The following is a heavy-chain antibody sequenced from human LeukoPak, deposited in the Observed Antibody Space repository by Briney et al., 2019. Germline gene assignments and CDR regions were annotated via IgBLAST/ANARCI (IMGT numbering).Heavy chain of an antibody. CDR1: GFTFSGSA. V-gene: IGHV3-73*01. D-gene: IGHD3-10*01. J-gene: IGHJ3*02. CDR3: TRPSLWFGGTGDAFDI. CDR2: IRSKANSYAT. Sequence: GGSLRLSCAASGFTFSGSAMHWVRQASGKGLEWVGRIRSKANSYATAYAASVKGRFTISRDDSKNTAYLQMNSLKTEDTAVYYCTRPSLWFGGTGDAFDIWGQGTMVTVSS.